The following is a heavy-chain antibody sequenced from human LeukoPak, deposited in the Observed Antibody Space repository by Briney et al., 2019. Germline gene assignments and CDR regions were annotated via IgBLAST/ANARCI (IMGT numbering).Heavy chain of an antibody. CDR2: IGSTSSSI. J-gene: IGHJ4*02. D-gene: IGHD1-14*01. CDR1: GFTFRSHS. CDR3: ARELAEMFDY. Sequence: GGSLRLSCAAAGFTFRSHSMNWVRQAPGKGLEWVSYIGSTSSSIYYADSVKGPFTISRDNAKNSLFLQMNSLRAEDTAVYYCARELAEMFDYWGQGTLVTVSS. V-gene: IGHV3-21*01.